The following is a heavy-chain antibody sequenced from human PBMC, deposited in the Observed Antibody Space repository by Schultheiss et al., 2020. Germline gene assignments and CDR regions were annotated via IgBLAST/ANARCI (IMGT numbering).Heavy chain of an antibody. J-gene: IGHJ5*02. Sequence: SETLSLTCTVSGGSISSYYWSWIRQPPGKGLEWIGYIYYSGSTNYNPSLKSRVTISVDTSKNQFSLKLSSVTAADTAVYYCARAEGRELQANWFDPWGQGTMVTVSS. D-gene: IGHD1-26*01. CDR1: GGSISSYY. CDR3: ARAEGRELQANWFDP. V-gene: IGHV4-59*01. CDR2: IYYSGST.